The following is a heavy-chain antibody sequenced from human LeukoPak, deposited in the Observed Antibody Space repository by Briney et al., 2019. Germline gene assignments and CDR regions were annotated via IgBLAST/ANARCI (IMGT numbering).Heavy chain of an antibody. CDR1: GGSFSGYY. J-gene: IGHJ5*02. CDR2: INHSGST. Sequence: SENLSLTCAVYGGSFSGYYWSWIRQPPGKGLEWIGEINHSGSTNYNPSLKSRVTISVDTSKNQFSLKLSSVTAADTAVYYCVSGLSWFDPWGQGTLVTVSS. V-gene: IGHV4-34*01. D-gene: IGHD3-16*02. CDR3: VSGLSWFDP.